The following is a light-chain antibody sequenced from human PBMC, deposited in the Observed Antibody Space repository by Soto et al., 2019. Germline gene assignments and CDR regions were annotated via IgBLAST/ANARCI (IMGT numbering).Light chain of an antibody. CDR2: GAS. J-gene: IGKJ2*02. Sequence: EIVMTQSPATLSVSPGERATLSCRASQSVSSNLAWYQQKPGQAPRLLIYGASTRATGIPARFSGSGSGTAFTLTISSLQSEDFAVYYCQQDNTWPRGTFGQGTKLEIK. CDR1: QSVSSN. V-gene: IGKV3-15*01. CDR3: QQDNTWPRGT.